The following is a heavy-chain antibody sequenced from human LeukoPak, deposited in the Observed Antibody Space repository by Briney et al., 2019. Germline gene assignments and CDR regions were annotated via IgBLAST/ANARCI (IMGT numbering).Heavy chain of an antibody. CDR3: AREGAAGSYYYYMDV. CDR2: INWNGGST. J-gene: IGHJ6*03. V-gene: IGHV3-20*04. D-gene: IGHD1-26*01. CDR1: GFTFDDYG. Sequence: GGSLRLSCAASGFTFDDYGMSWVRQAPGEGLEWVSGINWNGGSTVYADSVKGRFTISRDNAKNSLYLQMNSLRAEDTALYYCAREGAAGSYYYYMDVWGKGTTVTVSS.